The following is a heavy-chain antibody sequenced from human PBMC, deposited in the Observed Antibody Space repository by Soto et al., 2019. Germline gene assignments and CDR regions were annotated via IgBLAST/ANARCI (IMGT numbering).Heavy chain of an antibody. Sequence: QVHLEQSGAEVKKPRTSVKVSCKASGGSFSTNEIDWVRQAPGQGLEWMGRIFPNVGTADYAQKFQGRLTIIADESTATVFMELSRLISADTAVYFCARARYSSRWGTFDSWGQGTQVAVSS. CDR3: ARARYSSRWGTFDS. CDR2: IFPNVGTA. D-gene: IGHD6-19*01. J-gene: IGHJ4*02. V-gene: IGHV1-69*01. CDR1: GGSFSTNE.